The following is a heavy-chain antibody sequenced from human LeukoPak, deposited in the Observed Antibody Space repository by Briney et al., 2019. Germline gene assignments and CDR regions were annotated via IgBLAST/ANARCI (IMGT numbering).Heavy chain of an antibody. D-gene: IGHD4-17*01. V-gene: IGHV3-21*04. CDR2: ISSSSRHI. Sequence: HGASLRLSCAASGFTFSSYSMNCVRQAPGKRLEWVSSISSSSRHIYYADSVKGRFTIFRDDAKNSLFLQMDSLRVEDTAMYYCVRDFSTVTTAYLHHWGQGTLLTVSS. CDR1: GFTFSSYS. CDR3: VRDFSTVTTAYLHH. J-gene: IGHJ1*01.